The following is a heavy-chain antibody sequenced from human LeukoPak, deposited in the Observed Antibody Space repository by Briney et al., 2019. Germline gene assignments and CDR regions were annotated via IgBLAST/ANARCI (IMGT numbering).Heavy chain of an antibody. CDR2: VRWNSGSI. D-gene: IGHD5-18*01. J-gene: IGHJ6*02. CDR3: AKEDTATSHDYYYGMDV. CDR1: GFTFDDYA. V-gene: IGHV3-9*01. Sequence: GGSLRLSCAASGFTFDDYAMHWVRQAPGKGLEWVSGVRWNSGSIGYADSVKGRFTISRDNAKNSLYLQMNSLRAEDTALYYCAKEDTATSHDYYYGMDVWGQGTTVTVSS.